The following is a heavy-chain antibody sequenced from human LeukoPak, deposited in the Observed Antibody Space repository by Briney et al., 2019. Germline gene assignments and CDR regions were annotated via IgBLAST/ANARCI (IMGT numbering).Heavy chain of an antibody. CDR2: IHYSGST. V-gene: IGHV4-59*01. D-gene: IGHD3-22*01. CDR1: GGSFSGYY. CDR3: ARDDSSSTEYFLH. Sequence: PSETLSLTCAVYGGSFSGYYWNWIRQPPGKGLEWIGYIHYSGSTNYNPSLKSRVTMSVDTSKNQFSLQLSSVTAADTAVYYCARDDSSSTEYFLHWGQGTLVTVSS. J-gene: IGHJ1*01.